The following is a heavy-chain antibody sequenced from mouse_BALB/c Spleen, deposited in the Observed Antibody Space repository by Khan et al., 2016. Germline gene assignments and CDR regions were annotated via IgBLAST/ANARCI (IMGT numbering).Heavy chain of an antibody. Sequence: VRLQQSGPELVKPGTSVKISCKASGYSFTDYFMNWVMQSHGKSLEWIGRINLYNGATFFNQKFKGKATLTVDRSSSTAHMELRSLASEDSAVYYCARYGYDAYFDVWGAGTMVTASS. CDR1: GYSFTDYF. V-gene: IGHV1-20*02. D-gene: IGHD2-14*01. J-gene: IGHJ1*01. CDR2: INLYNGAT. CDR3: ARYGYDAYFDV.